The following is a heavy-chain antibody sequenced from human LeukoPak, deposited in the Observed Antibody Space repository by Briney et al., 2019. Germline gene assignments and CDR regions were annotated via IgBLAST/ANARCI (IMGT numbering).Heavy chain of an antibody. CDR1: GYTLTSYY. V-gene: IGHV1-46*01. CDR2: INPSGGST. D-gene: IGHD6-6*01. CDR3: ARELKYSSSSDRGDY. J-gene: IGHJ4*02. Sequence: ASVPVSCKASGYTLTSYYMHWLRQAPGQGLEWMGLINPSGGSTSYAQKFQGRVTMTRDMSTSTVYMELSSLRSEDTTVYYCARELKYSSSSDRGDYWGQGTLVTVSS.